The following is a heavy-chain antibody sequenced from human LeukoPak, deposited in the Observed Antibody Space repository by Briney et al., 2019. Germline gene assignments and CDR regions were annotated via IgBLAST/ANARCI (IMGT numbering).Heavy chain of an antibody. CDR2: IYPGDSDT. CDR1: GYSFTNYW. J-gene: IGHJ1*01. Sequence: GESLKISCKGSGYSFTNYWIGWVRQMSGKGLEWMGIIYPGDSDTTYSPSFQGQVTISADKSISTAYLQWSSLKASDTAMYYCVRTLYYDSSGYYGYLHWGQGTLVTVSS. CDR3: VRTLYYDSSGYYGYLH. D-gene: IGHD3-22*01. V-gene: IGHV5-51*01.